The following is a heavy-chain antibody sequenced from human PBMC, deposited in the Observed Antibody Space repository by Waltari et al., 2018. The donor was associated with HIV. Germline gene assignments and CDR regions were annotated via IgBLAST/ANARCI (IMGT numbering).Heavy chain of an antibody. Sequence: QVQLVRSGAAVVKTGASVKVSCKACGYTVPGSFMHGVRQAAGQGREWMGWINPNSGGTNYAQKFQGRVTMTRDTSISTAYMELSRLRSDDTAVYYCARVPSKSGGSYWGQGTLVTVSS. D-gene: IGHD2-15*01. CDR1: GYTVPGSF. J-gene: IGHJ4*02. CDR2: INPNSGGT. CDR3: ARVPSKSGGSY. V-gene: IGHV1-2*02.